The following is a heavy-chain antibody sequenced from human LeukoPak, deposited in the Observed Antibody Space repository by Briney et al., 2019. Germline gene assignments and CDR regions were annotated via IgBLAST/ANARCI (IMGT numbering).Heavy chain of an antibody. V-gene: IGHV4-31*09. D-gene: IGHD3-9*01. CDR1: GGSISSGGYY. CDR3: ATRFDWLLYGDYYGMDV. CDR2: IYYSGST. Sequence: SETLSLTCTVSGGSISSGGYYWSWIRQHPGKGLEWIGYIYYSGSTYYNPSLKSRVTISVDRSKNQFSLKLSSVTAADTAVYYCATRFDWLLYGDYYGMDVWGKGTTVTVSS. J-gene: IGHJ6*04.